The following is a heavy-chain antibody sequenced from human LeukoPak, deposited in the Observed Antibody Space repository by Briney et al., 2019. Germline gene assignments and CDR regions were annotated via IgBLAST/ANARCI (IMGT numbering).Heavy chain of an antibody. CDR1: GGSITSYY. J-gene: IGHJ3*02. CDR3: ARGVTSLWSDAFGI. D-gene: IGHD3-10*01. V-gene: IGHV4-59*01. CDR2: QYYSGST. Sequence: PSETLSLTCSVSGGSITSYYWSWIRQPPGKGLECIGYQYYSGSTSYNPSLQSRVTISIDTSKNQFSLKLTSVTAADTAVYYCARGVTSLWSDAFGIWGQGTMVTVSS.